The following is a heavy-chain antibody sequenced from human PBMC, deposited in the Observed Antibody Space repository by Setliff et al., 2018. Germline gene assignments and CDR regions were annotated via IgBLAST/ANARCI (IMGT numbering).Heavy chain of an antibody. CDR2: IIPSTGNT. J-gene: IGHJ4*02. V-gene: IGHV1-46*01. Sequence: ASVKVSCKASGYTFTSYYMHWVRQAPGQGLVWMTMIIPSTGNTNYAQKFQGRVTMTADTSTNTVYMDLSSLGSEDTAVYYCVRERRGGHFDYWGQGTLVTVSS. CDR3: VRERRGGHFDY. CDR1: GYTFTSYY.